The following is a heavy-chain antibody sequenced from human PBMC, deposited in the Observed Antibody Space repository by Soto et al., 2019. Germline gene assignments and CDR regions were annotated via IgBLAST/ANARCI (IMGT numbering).Heavy chain of an antibody. Sequence: PGGSLRLSCAASGFTFSSYAMSWVRQAPGKGLEWVSAISGSGGSTYYADSVKGRFTISRDNSKNTLYLQMNSLRAEDTAVYYCAKDGFLEWLLYARWPNEFDYWGQGTLVTVSS. CDR3: AKDGFLEWLLYARWPNEFDY. J-gene: IGHJ4*02. CDR2: ISGSGGST. CDR1: GFTFSSYA. V-gene: IGHV3-23*01. D-gene: IGHD3-3*01.